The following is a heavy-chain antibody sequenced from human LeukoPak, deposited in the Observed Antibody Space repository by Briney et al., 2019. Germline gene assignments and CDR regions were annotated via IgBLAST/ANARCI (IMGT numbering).Heavy chain of an antibody. CDR1: GFTFSSYG. J-gene: IGHJ6*04. CDR2: VSYDGSNK. D-gene: IGHD3-22*01. V-gene: IGHV3-30*03. Sequence: GRSLRLSCAASGFTFSSYGMHWVRQAPGKGLEWVAVVSYDGSNKYYADSVKGRFTISRDNSKNTLYLQMNSLRAEDTAVYYCARKGLNYYYGMDVWGKGTTVTVSS. CDR3: ARKGLNYYYGMDV.